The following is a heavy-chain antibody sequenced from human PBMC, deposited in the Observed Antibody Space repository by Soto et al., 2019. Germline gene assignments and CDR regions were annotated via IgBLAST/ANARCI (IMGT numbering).Heavy chain of an antibody. V-gene: IGHV4-39*07. J-gene: IGHJ4*02. Sequence: PSETLSLTCTVSGGSISSSSYYWGWIRQPPGKGLEWIGCIYYSGSTNYNPSLKSRVTISVDTSKNQFSLNLSSVTAADTAVYYCARARGGGTIDYWAQGTLVTVSS. CDR2: IYYSGST. CDR1: GGSISSSSYY. CDR3: ARARGGGTIDY. D-gene: IGHD1-26*01.